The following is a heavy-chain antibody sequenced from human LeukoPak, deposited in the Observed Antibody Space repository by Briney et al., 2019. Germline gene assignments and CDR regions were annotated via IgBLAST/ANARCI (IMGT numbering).Heavy chain of an antibody. V-gene: IGHV3-21*04. CDR2: ISSSSSYI. D-gene: IGHD3-3*01. CDR1: GFTFSSYS. Sequence: GGSLRLSCAASGFTFSSYSMSWVRQAPGKGLEWVSSISSSSSYIYYADSVKGRFTISRDNAKNSLYLQMNSLRAEDTALYYCARERYYDFWSGYFLKGWTDRTVPYYYMDVWGKGTTVTVSS. CDR3: ARERYYDFWSGYFLKGWTDRTVPYYYMDV. J-gene: IGHJ6*03.